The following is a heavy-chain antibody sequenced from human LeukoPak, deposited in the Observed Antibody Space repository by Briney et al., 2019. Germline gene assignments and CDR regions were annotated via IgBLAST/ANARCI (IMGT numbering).Heavy chain of an antibody. V-gene: IGHV3-23*01. Sequence: PGGSLRPSCAASGFTFSTYAMTWVRQAPGKGLQWVSAIIGSGGSTFYADSVKGRFTISRDNSKNTLYLQMNSLRAEDTAVYYCAKDRSHYGDYESDYWGQGTLVTVSS. CDR1: GFTFSTYA. D-gene: IGHD4-17*01. CDR3: AKDRSHYGDYESDY. CDR2: IIGSGGST. J-gene: IGHJ4*02.